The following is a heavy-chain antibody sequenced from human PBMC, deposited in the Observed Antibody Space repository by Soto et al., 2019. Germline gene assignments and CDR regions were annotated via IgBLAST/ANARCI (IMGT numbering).Heavy chain of an antibody. CDR2: INPSGGST. CDR3: AREQPTALGAFDI. V-gene: IGHV1-46*01. D-gene: IGHD2-2*01. CDR1: GYTFTNYG. Sequence: ASVKVSCKTSGYTFTNYGISWVRQAPGQGLEWMGIINPSGGSTNYAQKFQGRVTMTRDTSTSTVYMELSSLTSEDTALYYCAREQPTALGAFDIWGHGTMVTVS. J-gene: IGHJ3*02.